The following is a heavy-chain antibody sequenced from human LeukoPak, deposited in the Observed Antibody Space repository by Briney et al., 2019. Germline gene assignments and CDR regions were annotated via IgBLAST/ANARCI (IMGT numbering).Heavy chain of an antibody. CDR3: ARADYGGNSAAFAI. D-gene: IGHD4-23*01. J-gene: IGHJ3*02. Sequence: PSETLSLTCSVSGGSINNYYWNWIRQPPGKGLEWIGYIYSSGSTYFNPSLTSRVTISVVASRSRFSLSLTSVTAADTAVYYCARADYGGNSAAFAIWGQGTMVTVSS. CDR2: IYSSGST. CDR1: GGSINNYY. V-gene: IGHV4-59*01.